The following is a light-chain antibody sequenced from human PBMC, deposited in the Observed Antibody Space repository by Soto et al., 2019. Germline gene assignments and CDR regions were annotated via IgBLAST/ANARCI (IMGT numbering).Light chain of an antibody. CDR3: QQYNSYPWT. Sequence: DIQMTQSPSTLSGSVADIVAFSCRASQTISSWLAWYQQKPGKAPKLLIYKASTLESGVPSRFSGSGSGTEFTLTITSLQPDDFATYYCQQYNSYPWTFGQGTKVDIK. CDR2: KAS. V-gene: IGKV1-5*03. J-gene: IGKJ1*01. CDR1: QTISSW.